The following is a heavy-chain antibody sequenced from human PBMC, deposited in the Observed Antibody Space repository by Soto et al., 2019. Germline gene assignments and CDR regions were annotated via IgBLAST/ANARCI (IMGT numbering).Heavy chain of an antibody. J-gene: IGHJ6*02. V-gene: IGHV4-59*01. D-gene: IGHD6-13*01. CDR2: IYYRGST. CDR3: ARQQLLPFYYALDV. CDR1: GGSIIGYY. Sequence: PSETLSLTCTVSGGSIIGYYCICIRHSPGKGLEYIVYIYYRGSTNYNPSLKSRVTMSVDTSRNQLSLKVNSVTAADTAAYYCARQQLLPFYYALDVWGQGTTVTVSS.